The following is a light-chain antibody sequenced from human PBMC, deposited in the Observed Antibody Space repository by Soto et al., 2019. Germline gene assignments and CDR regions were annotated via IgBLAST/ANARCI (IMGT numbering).Light chain of an antibody. CDR3: QQSYSTLDYT. CDR2: GAS. CDR1: ESINQN. V-gene: IGKV3-15*01. Sequence: ETVMTQSPATLSVSPGEGATLSCRATESINQNLAWYQQKPGQAPRLLIHGASYRATGIPDRFSGRGSGTEFTLAISRLQSEDFAVYYCQQSYSTLDYTFGQGTKVEIK. J-gene: IGKJ2*01.